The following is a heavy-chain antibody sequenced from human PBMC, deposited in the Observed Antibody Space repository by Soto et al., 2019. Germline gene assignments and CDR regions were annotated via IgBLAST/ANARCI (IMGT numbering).Heavy chain of an antibody. CDR1: GGSFSGYY. CDR3: ARRTSQVAQRYYYDSSGYLNRGFYYYYGMDV. Sequence: ETLSLTCAVYGGSFSGYYWSWIRQPPGRGLEWIGEINHSGSTNYNPSLKSRVTISVDTSKNQFSLKLSSVTAADTAVYYCARRTSQVAQRYYYDSSGYLNRGFYYYYGMDVWGQGTTVTVSS. CDR2: INHSGST. V-gene: IGHV4-34*01. D-gene: IGHD3-22*01. J-gene: IGHJ6*02.